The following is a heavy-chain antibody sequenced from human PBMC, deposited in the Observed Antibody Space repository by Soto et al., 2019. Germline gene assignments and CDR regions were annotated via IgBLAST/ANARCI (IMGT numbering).Heavy chain of an antibody. Sequence: QVQLKESGPGLVKPSETLSLTCNVSGGPIKTGGYYWNWIRQPPGKGLEWIGYVFYSGATNYSPSLKSRAAISMDTSKNQFSLSLTSVTAADTAVYYCARAGFSYGHLLFWGQGIRVTVST. CDR3: ARAGFSYGHLLF. J-gene: IGHJ4*02. CDR1: GGPIKTGGYY. D-gene: IGHD1-1*01. V-gene: IGHV4-30-4*01. CDR2: VFYSGAT.